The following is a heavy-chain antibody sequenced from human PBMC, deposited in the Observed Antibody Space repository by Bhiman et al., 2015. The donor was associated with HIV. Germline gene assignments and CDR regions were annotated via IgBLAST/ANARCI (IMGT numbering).Heavy chain of an antibody. CDR3: VRGYTYSNRLLGFDY. V-gene: IGHV3-21*01. Sequence: EVQLVESGGGQVKPGGSLRLSCAASGFTFSTYNMNWVRQAPGKGLEWVSLISSTSTTIFYADSVKGRFTISRDNAKKSLYLQMSSLRAEDTAVYYCVRGYTYSNRLLGFDYWGQGTLVTVSS. CDR1: GFTFSTYN. J-gene: IGHJ4*02. CDR2: ISSTSTTI. D-gene: IGHD5-18*01.